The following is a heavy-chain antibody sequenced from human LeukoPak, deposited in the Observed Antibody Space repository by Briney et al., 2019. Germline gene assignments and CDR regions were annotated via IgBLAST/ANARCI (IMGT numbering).Heavy chain of an antibody. CDR2: TYYRSKWYN. J-gene: IGHJ4*02. Sequence: SQTLSLTCAISGDSVSSNRAPWTWIRQSPSRGLEWLGRTYYRSKWYNDYAVSLKSRISINPDTSKNQFSLQLNSVTPEDTAVYYCSRSDGASDFGYWGQGTLVTVSS. D-gene: IGHD5-24*01. CDR3: SRSDGASDFGY. CDR1: GDSVSSNRAP. V-gene: IGHV6-1*01.